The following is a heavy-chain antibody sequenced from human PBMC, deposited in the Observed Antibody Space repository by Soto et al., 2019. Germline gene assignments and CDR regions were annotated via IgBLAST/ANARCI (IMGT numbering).Heavy chain of an antibody. D-gene: IGHD3-22*01. Sequence: PGGSLRLSCAASGFTFSNAWINWVRQAPGKGLEWVGRVKSKTDGGTTDYAAPVKGRFAISRDDSKNMVYLEMNSLKTEDTAVYYCTTEAYSTMIVVRFDDWGHGTLVTVPQ. CDR1: GFTFSNAW. CDR2: VKSKTDGGTT. CDR3: TTEAYSTMIVVRFDD. V-gene: IGHV3-15*07. J-gene: IGHJ4*01.